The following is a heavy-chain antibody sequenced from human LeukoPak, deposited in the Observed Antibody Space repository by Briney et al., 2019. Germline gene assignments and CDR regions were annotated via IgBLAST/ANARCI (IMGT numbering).Heavy chain of an antibody. CDR1: GGSISSSSYY. Sequence: SETLSLTCTVSGGSISSSSYYWGWIRQPPGKGLEWIGYIYYSGSTNYNPSLKSRVTISVDTSKNQFSLKLSSVTAADTAVYYCARDSDTAMNAFDIWGQGTMVTVSS. CDR3: ARDSDTAMNAFDI. D-gene: IGHD5-18*01. V-gene: IGHV4-61*01. J-gene: IGHJ3*02. CDR2: IYYSGST.